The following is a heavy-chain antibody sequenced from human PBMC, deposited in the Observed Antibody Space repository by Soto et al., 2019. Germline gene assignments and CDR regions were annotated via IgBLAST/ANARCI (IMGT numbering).Heavy chain of an antibody. V-gene: IGHV4-31*03. Sequence: SETLSLTCTVSGGSISSGGYYWSWIRQHPGKGLEWIGYIYYSGSTYYNPSLKSRVTISVDTSKNQFSLKLSSVTAADTAVYYCARARVVVITTGYWFDPWGQGTLVTVSS. D-gene: IGHD3-22*01. J-gene: IGHJ5*02. CDR3: ARARVVVITTGYWFDP. CDR1: GGSISSGGYY. CDR2: IYYSGST.